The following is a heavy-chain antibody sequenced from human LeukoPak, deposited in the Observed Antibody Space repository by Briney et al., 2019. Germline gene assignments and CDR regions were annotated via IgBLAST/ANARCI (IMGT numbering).Heavy chain of an antibody. CDR3: ARGSLRGFGELLNP. Sequence: GGSLRLSCAASGFTFSSYGVNWVRQALGKGLEWLSYLSNTNMIHYAESVKGRFTISRDNAKNSLYLQMNSLRAEDTAVYYCARGSLRGFGELLNPWGQGTLVTVSS. D-gene: IGHD3-10*01. J-gene: IGHJ4*02. V-gene: IGHV3-48*01. CDR1: GFTFSSYG. CDR2: LSNTNMI.